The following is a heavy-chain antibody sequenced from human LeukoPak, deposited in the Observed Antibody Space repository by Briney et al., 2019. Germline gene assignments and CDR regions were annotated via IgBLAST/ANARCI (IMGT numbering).Heavy chain of an antibody. CDR2: IYSNGWT. V-gene: IGHV4-61*02. J-gene: IGHJ5*02. CDR1: GGSIRTDLYY. D-gene: IGHD6-19*01. Sequence: PSETLSLTCTVSGGSIRTDLYYWTWIRQPAGKGLEWIGRIYSNGWTDYNPPLKSRVSISIDTSKNHFSLKMSLATAADTALYYCARGSGWNSFDPWGQGTLVTVSS. CDR3: ARGSGWNSFDP.